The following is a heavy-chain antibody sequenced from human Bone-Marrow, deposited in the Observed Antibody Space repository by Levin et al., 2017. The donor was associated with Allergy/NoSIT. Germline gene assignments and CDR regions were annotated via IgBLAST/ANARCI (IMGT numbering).Heavy chain of an antibody. CDR1: GFTFSNVW. Sequence: PGGSLRLSCAASGFTFSNVWMTWVRQAPGKGLEWVGRIKRKIEGEATDYAAPVKGRFTISRHDSKNTLYLQMNSLKTEDTAMYSCTTGDEHGSVHAFDFWGLGTMVPASS. CDR2: IKRKIEGEAT. J-gene: IGHJ3*01. V-gene: IGHV3-15*01. D-gene: IGHD1-26*01. CDR3: TTGDEHGSVHAFDF.